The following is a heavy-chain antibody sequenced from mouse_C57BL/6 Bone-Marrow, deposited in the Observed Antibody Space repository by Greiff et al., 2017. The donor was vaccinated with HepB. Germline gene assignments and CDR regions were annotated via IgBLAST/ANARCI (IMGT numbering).Heavy chain of an antibody. CDR3: ARENYSNYPFDY. V-gene: IGHV1-55*01. D-gene: IGHD2-5*01. CDR2: IYPGSGST. Sequence: QVQLQQPGAELVKPGASVKMSCKASGYTFTSYWITWVKQRPGQGLEWIGDIYPGSGSTNYNEKFKSKATLTVDTSSSTAYMQLSSLTSEDSAVYYCARENYSNYPFDYWGQGTTLTVSS. CDR1: GYTFTSYW. J-gene: IGHJ2*01.